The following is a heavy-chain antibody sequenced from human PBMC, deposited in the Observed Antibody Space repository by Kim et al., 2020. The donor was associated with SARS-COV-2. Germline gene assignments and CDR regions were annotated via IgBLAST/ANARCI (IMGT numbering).Heavy chain of an antibody. CDR1: GFTFGDYA. V-gene: IGHV3-9*01. J-gene: IGHJ6*02. CDR2: ISWNSGSI. Sequence: GGSLRLSCAASGFTFGDYAMHWVRQAPGKGLEWVSGISWNSGSIGYADSVKGRFTISRDNAKNSLYLQMNSLRAEDTALYYCYQTPDYYYGMDVWGQGTTVTVSS. CDR3: YQTPDYYYGMDV. D-gene: IGHD2-2*01.